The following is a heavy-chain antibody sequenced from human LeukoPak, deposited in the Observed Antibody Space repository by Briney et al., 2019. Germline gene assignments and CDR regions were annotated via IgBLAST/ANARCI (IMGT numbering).Heavy chain of an antibody. J-gene: IGHJ4*02. CDR3: TRVGATRGVYFDY. CDR1: GFTFSNAW. D-gene: IGHD1-26*01. V-gene: IGHV3-15*01. Sequence: PGGSLRLSCAASGFTFSNAWVSWVRQAPGKGREWVGRIKRKTDGGTTDYAAPVKGRFTISRDDSKNTLYLQMNSLKTEDTAVYYCTRVGATRGVYFDYWGQGTLVTVSS. CDR2: IKRKTDGGTT.